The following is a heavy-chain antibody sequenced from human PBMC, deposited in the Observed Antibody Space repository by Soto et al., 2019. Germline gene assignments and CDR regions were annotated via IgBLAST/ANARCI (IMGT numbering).Heavy chain of an antibody. J-gene: IGHJ5*02. D-gene: IGHD3-10*01. CDR2: IYYSRST. CDR3: ARTSPVLLWFGESLQGNWFDP. Sequence: PSETLSLTCTVSGGSISSGGYYWSWIRQHPGKGLEWIGYIYYSRSTYYNPSLKSRVTISVDTSKNQFSLKLSSVTAADTAVYYCARTSPVLLWFGESLQGNWFDPWGQGTLVTVSS. CDR1: GGSISSGGYY. V-gene: IGHV4-31*03.